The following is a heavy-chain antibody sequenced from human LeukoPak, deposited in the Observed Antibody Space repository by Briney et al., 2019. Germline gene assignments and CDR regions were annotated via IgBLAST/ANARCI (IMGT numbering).Heavy chain of an antibody. CDR2: IRYDGSNK. CDR3: AKDDDIVVVVAASIDY. V-gene: IGHV3-30*02. CDR1: GFTFSSYG. Sequence: PGGSLRLSCAASGFTFSSYGMHWVRQAPGKGLEWVAFIRYDGSNKYYADSVKGRFTISRDNSKNTLYLQMNSLRAEDTAVYYCAKDDDIVVVVAASIDYWGQGTLVTVSS. J-gene: IGHJ4*02. D-gene: IGHD2-15*01.